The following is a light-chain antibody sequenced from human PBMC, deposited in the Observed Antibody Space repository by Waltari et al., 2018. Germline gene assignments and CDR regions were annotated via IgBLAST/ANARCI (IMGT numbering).Light chain of an antibody. V-gene: IGKV1-5*03. J-gene: IGKJ2*01. Sequence: DIQMTQSPSTLSASVGDRITITFRASRGVSTWLAWYQQKPGKAPEVLISKASVLESGVPSRFSGSGSDTEFTLTITSLQPDDSATYYCQQYNSYSSTFGQGTKLEIK. CDR3: QQYNSYSST. CDR1: RGVSTW. CDR2: KAS.